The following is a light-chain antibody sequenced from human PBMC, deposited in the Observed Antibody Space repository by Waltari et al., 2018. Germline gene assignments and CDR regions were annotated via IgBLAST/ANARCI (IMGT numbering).Light chain of an antibody. CDR1: RSVSYNY. J-gene: IGKJ1*01. CDR3: QQYGSSPWT. V-gene: IGKV3-20*01. CDR2: AAS. Sequence: DIVLTQSPGTLSLSPGERAPLSCRASRSVSYNYLAWYQQKPGQAPRLLIYAASSRATVIPDMFSGSGSGTDFTLTITRVEPEDFAVYYCQQYGSSPWTFGQVTKVDIK.